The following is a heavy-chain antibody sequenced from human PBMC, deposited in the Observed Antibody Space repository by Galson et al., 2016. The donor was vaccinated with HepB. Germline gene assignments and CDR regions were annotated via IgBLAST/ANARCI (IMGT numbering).Heavy chain of an antibody. CDR2: IWYDGSNK. CDR1: GFTFSSYG. CDR3: AREALIAVTLLDV. Sequence: SLRLSCAASGFTFSSYGMHWVRQAPGKGLEWVAVIWYDGSNKYYADSAKGRFTISRDNSKNTLYLQMNSLRAEDTAVYYCAREALIAVTLLDVWGQGTTVTVSS. V-gene: IGHV3-33*08. J-gene: IGHJ6*02. D-gene: IGHD6-19*01.